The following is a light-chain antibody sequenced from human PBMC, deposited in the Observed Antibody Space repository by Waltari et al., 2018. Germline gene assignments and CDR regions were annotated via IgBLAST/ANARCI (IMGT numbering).Light chain of an antibody. CDR2: SST. Sequence: QSALTQPPSASGTPGQTVTIFCSGGNSNIGSNVVNWYQQVPGTAPKLLIYSSTYRSSGVPERFSGSKSGSSASLAISGRQSDDEGDYYCATWDDRLTGVVFGGGTKVTVL. CDR3: ATWDDRLTGVV. CDR1: NSNIGSNV. J-gene: IGLJ2*01. V-gene: IGLV1-44*01.